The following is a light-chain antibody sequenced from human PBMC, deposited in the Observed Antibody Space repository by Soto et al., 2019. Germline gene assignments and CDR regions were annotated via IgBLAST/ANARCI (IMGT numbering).Light chain of an antibody. Sequence: EDGLRLAQGKRALSPGGRTTLSCRASQSVSSSYLAWYQQKPGQXPRVLIYGTSSRATGVPDRFSGSRYGTDDIRIRCRHEPEDVPADDGHQHGAAAGTFQLGTKVDIK. CDR1: QSVSSSY. CDR3: HQHGAAAGT. V-gene: IGKV3-20*01. CDR2: GTS. J-gene: IGKJ1*01.